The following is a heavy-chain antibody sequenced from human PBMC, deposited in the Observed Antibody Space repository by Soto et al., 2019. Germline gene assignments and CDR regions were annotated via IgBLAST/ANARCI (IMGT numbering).Heavy chain of an antibody. CDR2: IIPIFGTA. J-gene: IGHJ6*02. CDR1: GGTFSSYA. Sequence: GASGKVSCKASGGTFSSYAISWVRQAPGQGLEWMGGIIPIFGTANYAQKFQGRVTITADESTSTAYMELSSLRSEDTAVYYCARDPYYYDSSGYYYGMDVWGQGTTVTVSS. D-gene: IGHD3-22*01. V-gene: IGHV1-69*13. CDR3: ARDPYYYDSSGYYYGMDV.